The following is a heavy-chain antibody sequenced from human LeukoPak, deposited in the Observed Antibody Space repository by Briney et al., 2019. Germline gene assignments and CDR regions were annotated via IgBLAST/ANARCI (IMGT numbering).Heavy chain of an antibody. Sequence: ASVKVSCKASGYTFTSYDINWVRQATGQGLEWMGWMNPNSGNTGYAQKFQGRVTITADKSTSTAYMELSSLRSEDTAVYYCARDLSVAGTLYYYYYMDVWGKGTTVTVSS. D-gene: IGHD6-19*01. CDR2: MNPNSGNT. V-gene: IGHV1-8*01. J-gene: IGHJ6*03. CDR3: ARDLSVAGTLYYYYYMDV. CDR1: GYTFTSYD.